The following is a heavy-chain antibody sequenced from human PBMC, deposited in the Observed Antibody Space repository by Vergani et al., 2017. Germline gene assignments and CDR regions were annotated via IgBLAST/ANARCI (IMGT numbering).Heavy chain of an antibody. J-gene: IGHJ2*01. Sequence: EVQLVESGGGLVQPGRSLRLSCAASGFTFDDYAMHWVRQAPGKGLEWVSGISWNSGSIGYADSVKGRFTISRDNAKNSLYLQMNSLRAEDTALYYCAKDHYDFWSGYPNLPPFDLWGRGTLVTVSS. CDR3: AKDHYDFWSGYPNLPPFDL. CDR1: GFTFDDYA. V-gene: IGHV3-9*01. D-gene: IGHD3-3*01. CDR2: ISWNSGSI.